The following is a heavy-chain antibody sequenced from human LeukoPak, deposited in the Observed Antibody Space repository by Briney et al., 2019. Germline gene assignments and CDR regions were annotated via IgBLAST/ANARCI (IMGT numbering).Heavy chain of an antibody. D-gene: IGHD3-10*01. J-gene: IGHJ4*02. CDR3: ARAQKYYYGSGSYDY. CDR2: IYTSGST. CDR1: GGSISSGSYY. Sequence: SETLSLTCTVSGGSISSGSYYWSWIRQPAGKGLEWIGRIYTSGSTNYNPSLKSRVTISVDTSKNQFSLKLSSVTAADTAVYYCARAQKYYYGSGSYDYWGQGTLVTVSS. V-gene: IGHV4-61*02.